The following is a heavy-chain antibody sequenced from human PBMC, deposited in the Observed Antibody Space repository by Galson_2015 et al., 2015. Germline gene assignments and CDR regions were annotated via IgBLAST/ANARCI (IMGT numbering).Heavy chain of an antibody. J-gene: IGHJ4*02. V-gene: IGHV1-46*01. CDR1: GYTFTSYY. CDR2: INPSGGST. D-gene: IGHD6-19*01. Sequence: SVKVSCKASGYTFTSYYMHWVRQAPGQGLEWMGIINPSGGSTSYAQKFQGRVTMTRDTSTSTVYMELSSLRSEDTAVYYCARVRRPYSSGWGFDYWGQGTLVTVSS. CDR3: ARVRRPYSSGWGFDY.